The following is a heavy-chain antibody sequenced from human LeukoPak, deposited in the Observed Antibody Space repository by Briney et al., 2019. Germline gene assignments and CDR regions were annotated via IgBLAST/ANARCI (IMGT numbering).Heavy chain of an antibody. CDR1: GGSISSSSYY. Sequence: SETLSLTCTVSGGSISSSSYYWGWIRQPPGKGLEWIGRIYTSGSTNYNPSLKSRVTMSVDTSKNQFSLKLSSVTAADTAVYYCARSGSLDAFDIWGQGTMVTVSS. V-gene: IGHV4-39*07. CDR3: ARSGSLDAFDI. J-gene: IGHJ3*02. D-gene: IGHD3-10*01. CDR2: IYTSGST.